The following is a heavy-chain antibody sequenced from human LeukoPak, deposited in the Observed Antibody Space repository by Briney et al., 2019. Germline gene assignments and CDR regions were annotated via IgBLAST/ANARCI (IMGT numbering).Heavy chain of an antibody. CDR2: ISPAGGTT. J-gene: IGHJ4*02. V-gene: IGHV3-23*01. CDR1: GFAFGSEA. D-gene: IGHD3-10*01. CDR3: AKAVLLWFGESDY. Sequence: GGSLRLSCAVSGFAFGSEAMSWVRQSPARGLEWVASISPAGGTTYYADYVKGRFTISRDNSKNTLYLQMNSLRAEDTAVYYCAKAVLLWFGESDYWGQGTLVTVSS.